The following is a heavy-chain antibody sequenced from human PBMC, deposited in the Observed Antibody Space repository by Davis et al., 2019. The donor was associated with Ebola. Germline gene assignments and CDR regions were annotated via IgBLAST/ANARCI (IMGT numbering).Heavy chain of an antibody. CDR1: GFTFSSYA. Sequence: GESLKISCAASGFTFSSYAMSWVRQAPGKGLEWVSVIYSGGSTYYADSVKGRFTISRDNSKNTLYLQMNSLRAEDTAVYYCARDTALWGWFDPWGQGSLVTVSS. D-gene: IGHD3-16*01. J-gene: IGHJ5*02. CDR3: ARDTALWGWFDP. CDR2: IYSGGST. V-gene: IGHV3-66*01.